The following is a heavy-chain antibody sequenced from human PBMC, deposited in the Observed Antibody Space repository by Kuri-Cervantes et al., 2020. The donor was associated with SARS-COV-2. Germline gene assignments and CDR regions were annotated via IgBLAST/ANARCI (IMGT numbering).Heavy chain of an antibody. Sequence: GESLKISCTASGFTFGDYAMSWVRQAPGKGLEWVGFIRSKAYGGTTEYAASVKGRFTISRDDSNSIAYLQMNSLKTEDTAVYYCTRTTAMATPWGQGTLVTVSS. CDR1: GFTFGDYA. V-gene: IGHV3-49*04. CDR3: TRTTAMATP. CDR2: IRSKAYGGTT. J-gene: IGHJ5*02. D-gene: IGHD5-18*01.